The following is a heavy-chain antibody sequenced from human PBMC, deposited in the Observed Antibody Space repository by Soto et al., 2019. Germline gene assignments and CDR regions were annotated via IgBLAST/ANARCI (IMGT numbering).Heavy chain of an antibody. CDR3: AKAETISGIAASYGMDV. CDR1: GFTFSSYG. D-gene: IGHD6-13*01. CDR2: ISYDGSNK. Sequence: QVQLVESGGGVVQPGRSLRLSCAASGFTFSSYGMHWVRQAPGKGLEWVAVISYDGSNKYYADSVKGRFTISRDNSKNTLYLQMNSLRAEDTAVYYCAKAETISGIAASYGMDVWGQGTTVTVSS. J-gene: IGHJ6*02. V-gene: IGHV3-30*18.